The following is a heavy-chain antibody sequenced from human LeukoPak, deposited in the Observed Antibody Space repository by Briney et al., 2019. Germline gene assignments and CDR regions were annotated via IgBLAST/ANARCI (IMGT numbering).Heavy chain of an antibody. CDR3: ASIIRYYYDSSGFPSG. D-gene: IGHD3-22*01. V-gene: IGHV3-43*01. J-gene: IGHJ4*02. CDR2: ISRNGVAT. CDR1: GLSIGDYT. Sequence: GGSLRLSCEASGLSIGDYTMHWVRQVPGKGLEWASLISRNGVATKYADSVRGRFTISRDNAKNSLYLQMNSLRAEDTAVYYCASIIRYYYDSSGFPSGWGQGTLVTVSS.